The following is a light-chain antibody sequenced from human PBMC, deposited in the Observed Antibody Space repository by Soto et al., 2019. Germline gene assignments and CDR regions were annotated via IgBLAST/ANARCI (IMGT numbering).Light chain of an antibody. CDR2: RAS. CDR3: QQYDSWPMP. Sequence: TKSPLTLSVSSVEGATLSCIASYNVNSNLAWSQQKFGQAPRFLISRASTRATGIAARFRGSGSGTEFTLTIASLQSEDSAVYYCQQYDSWPMPVGQVSRLEI. J-gene: IGKJ5*01. V-gene: IGKV3-15*01. CDR1: YNVNSN.